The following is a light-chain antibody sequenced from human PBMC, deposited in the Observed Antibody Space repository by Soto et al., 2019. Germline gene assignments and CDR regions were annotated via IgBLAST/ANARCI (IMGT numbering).Light chain of an antibody. CDR2: DVS. V-gene: IGKV3-11*01. CDR3: QQRSDWPWT. Sequence: EILLTQSPPTLSLSPGESATLSCWASQSISTYLGWYQQKPGQAPRLLIYDVSNRATGIPARFSGGGSGTDFTLTISNVEPEDFAVYYCQQRSDWPWTFGQGTKVDI. J-gene: IGKJ1*01. CDR1: QSISTY.